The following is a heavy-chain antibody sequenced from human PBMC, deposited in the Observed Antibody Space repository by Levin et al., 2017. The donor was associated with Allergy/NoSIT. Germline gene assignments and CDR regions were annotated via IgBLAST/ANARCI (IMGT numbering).Heavy chain of an antibody. CDR2: ISYDGSNK. CDR1: GFTFSSYA. CDR3: ARGEGSGWFDY. V-gene: IGHV3-30*04. D-gene: IGHD6-19*01. J-gene: IGHJ4*02. Sequence: SGGSLRLSCAASGFTFSSYAMHWVRQAPGKGLEWVAVISYDGSNKYYADSVKGRFTISRDNSKNTLYLQMNSLRAEDTAVYYCARGEGSGWFDYWGQGTLVTVSS.